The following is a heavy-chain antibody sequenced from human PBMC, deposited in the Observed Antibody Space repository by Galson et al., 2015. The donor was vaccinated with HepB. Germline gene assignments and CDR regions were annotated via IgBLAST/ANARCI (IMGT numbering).Heavy chain of an antibody. V-gene: IGHV1-69*04. J-gene: IGHJ6*02. CDR1: GGTFGSYT. Sequence: SVKVSCKASGGTFGSYTISWVRQAPGQGLEWMGRIIPILGIANYAQKFQGRVTITADKSTSTAYMELSSLRSEDTAVYYCARDSWFGELKRNYYYYGVDVWGQGTTVTVSS. CDR3: ARDSWFGELKRNYYYYGVDV. D-gene: IGHD3-10*01. CDR2: IIPILGIA.